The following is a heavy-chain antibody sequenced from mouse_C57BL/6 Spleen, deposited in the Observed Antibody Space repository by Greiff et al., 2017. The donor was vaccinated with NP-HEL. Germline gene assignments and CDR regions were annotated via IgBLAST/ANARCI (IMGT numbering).Heavy chain of an antibody. CDR2: IRSKSNNYAT. J-gene: IGHJ2*01. D-gene: IGHD1-1*01. CDR3: VRDYGSSVNYFDY. Sequence: EVKLVESGGGLVQPKGSLKLSCAASGFSFNTYAMNWVRQAPGKGLEWVARIRSKSNNYATYYADSVKDRFTISRDDSESMLYLQMNNLKTEDTAMYYCVRDYGSSVNYFDYWGQGTTLTVSS. CDR1: GFSFNTYA. V-gene: IGHV10-1*01.